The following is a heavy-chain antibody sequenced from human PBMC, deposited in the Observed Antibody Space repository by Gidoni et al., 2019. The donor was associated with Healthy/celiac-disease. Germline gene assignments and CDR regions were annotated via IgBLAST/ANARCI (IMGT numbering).Heavy chain of an antibody. CDR3: ARGIVGAGDYYYYGMDV. J-gene: IGHJ6*02. V-gene: IGHV3-30*04. D-gene: IGHD1-26*01. CDR1: GFTFSSYA. Sequence: QVQLVESGGGVVQPGRSLRLSCAASGFTFSSYAMHWVRQAPGKGLEWVAVISYDGSNKYYADSVKGRFTISRDNSKNTLYLQMNSLRAEDTAVYYCARGIVGAGDYYYYGMDVWGQGTTVTVSS. CDR2: ISYDGSNK.